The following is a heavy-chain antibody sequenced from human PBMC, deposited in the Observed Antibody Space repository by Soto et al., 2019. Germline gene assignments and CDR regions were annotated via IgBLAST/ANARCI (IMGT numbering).Heavy chain of an antibody. CDR2: VSSNGGST. D-gene: IGHD3-16*01. Sequence: GGSLRLSCSASGFTFSSYAMHWVRQAPGKGLEYVSAVSSNGGSTYYADSVKGRFTISRDNSKNTLYLQMSSLRAEDTAVYYCARGGRWLQPLLDYWGQGTLVTVSS. J-gene: IGHJ4*02. CDR1: GFTFSSYA. V-gene: IGHV3-64*04. CDR3: ARGGRWLQPLLDY.